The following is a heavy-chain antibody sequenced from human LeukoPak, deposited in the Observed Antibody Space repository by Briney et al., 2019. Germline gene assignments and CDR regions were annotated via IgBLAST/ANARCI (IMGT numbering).Heavy chain of an antibody. Sequence: PSETLSLTCAVYGGSFSGYYWSWIRQPPGKGLEWIGSIYYSGSTYYNPSLKSRVTISVDTSKNQFSLKLSSVTAADTAVYYCARGRDRQYQLPSTYYYGMDVWGQGTTVTVSS. J-gene: IGHJ6*02. CDR3: ARGRDRQYQLPSTYYYGMDV. V-gene: IGHV4-34*01. CDR1: GGSFSGYY. D-gene: IGHD2-2*01. CDR2: IYYSGST.